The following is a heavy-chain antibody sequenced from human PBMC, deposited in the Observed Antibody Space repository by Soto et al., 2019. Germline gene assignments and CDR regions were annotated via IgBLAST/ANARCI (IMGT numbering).Heavy chain of an antibody. V-gene: IGHV2-5*02. CDR3: AHRVLRAVFGLVTTTAIYFDF. Sequence: QITLNESGPTVVKPTETLTLTCTFSGFSLTTSGVGVGWVRQSPGKAPEWLAFIYWDDDKRYSTSLKSRLTPTKDTSKNQVVLTMANVDPADTATYYCAHRVLRAVFGLVTTTAIYFDFWGQGTPVVVSS. D-gene: IGHD3-3*01. CDR1: GFSLTTSGVG. CDR2: IYWDDDK. J-gene: IGHJ4*02.